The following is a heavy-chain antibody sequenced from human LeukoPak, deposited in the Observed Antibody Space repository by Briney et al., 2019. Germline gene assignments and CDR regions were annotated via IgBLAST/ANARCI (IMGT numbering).Heavy chain of an antibody. CDR3: ARGGRGSGSYCVY. CDR1: GGSISSSNW. Sequence: SGTLSLTCAVSGGSISSSNWWSWVRQPPGKGLEWIGEIYHSGSTNYNPSLKSRVTISVDTSKNQFSLKLSSVTAADTAVYYCARGGRGSGSYCVYWGQGTLVTVSS. V-gene: IGHV4-4*02. J-gene: IGHJ4*02. D-gene: IGHD3-10*01. CDR2: IYHSGST.